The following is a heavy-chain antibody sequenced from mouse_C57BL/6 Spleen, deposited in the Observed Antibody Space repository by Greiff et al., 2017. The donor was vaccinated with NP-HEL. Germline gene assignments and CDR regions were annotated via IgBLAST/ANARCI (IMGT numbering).Heavy chain of an antibody. Sequence: QVQLKQPGAELVKPGASVKLSCKASGYTFTSYWMHWVKQRPGRGLEWIGRIDPNSGGTKYNEKFKSKATLTVDKPSSTAYMQLSSLTTEDSAVYDCARSRGNGPVGFDYWGQGTTLTVSS. V-gene: IGHV1-72*01. D-gene: IGHD1-1*02. CDR3: ARSRGNGPVGFDY. CDR1: GYTFTSYW. CDR2: IDPNSGGT. J-gene: IGHJ2*01.